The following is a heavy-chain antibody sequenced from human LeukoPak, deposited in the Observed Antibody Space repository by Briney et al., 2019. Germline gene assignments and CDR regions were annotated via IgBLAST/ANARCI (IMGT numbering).Heavy chain of an antibody. Sequence: GESLKISCKGSGYSFTSYWITWVRQMPGKGLEWMGRIDPSDSYTNYSPSFQGHVTISADKSISTAYLQWSSLKASNTAMYYCARSPFGATGPKPLDYWGQGTLVTVSS. D-gene: IGHD3-10*01. J-gene: IGHJ4*02. CDR3: ARSPFGATGPKPLDY. CDR2: IDPSDSYT. CDR1: GYSFTSYW. V-gene: IGHV5-10-1*01.